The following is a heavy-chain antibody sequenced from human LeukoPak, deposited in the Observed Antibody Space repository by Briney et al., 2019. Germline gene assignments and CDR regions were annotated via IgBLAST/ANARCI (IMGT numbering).Heavy chain of an antibody. CDR1: GFTFSSYA. V-gene: IGHV3-23*01. J-gene: IGHJ3*02. Sequence: GASLRLSCAASGFTFSSYAMSWVRQAPGKGLEWVSAISGSGGSTYYADSVKGRFTISRDNSKNTLYLQMNSLRAEDTAVYYCAKDPIVVDAFDTWGQGTMVTVSS. CDR2: ISGSGGST. CDR3: AKDPIVVDAFDT. D-gene: IGHD2-15*01.